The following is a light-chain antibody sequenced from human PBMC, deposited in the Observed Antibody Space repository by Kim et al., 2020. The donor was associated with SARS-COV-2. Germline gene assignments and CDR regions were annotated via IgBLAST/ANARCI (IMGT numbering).Light chain of an antibody. J-gene: IGKJ1*01. Sequence: DNQMTQSPSSLSASIGDRVTITCQASQDITTFLNWYQQKPGKAPKLLIYDASNLETGVPSRFSGSGSGTDFTFTISSLQPEDIATYYCQQYDNLPWTFGQGTKLEI. CDR2: DAS. CDR3: QQYDNLPWT. CDR1: QDITTF. V-gene: IGKV1-33*01.